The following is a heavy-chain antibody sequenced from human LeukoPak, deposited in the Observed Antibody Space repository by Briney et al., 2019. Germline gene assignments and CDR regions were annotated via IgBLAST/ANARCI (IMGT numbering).Heavy chain of an antibody. D-gene: IGHD3-22*01. Sequence: GGSLRLSCAASGFTFDDYGMSWVRQAPGKGLEWVSGINWNGGSTDYADSVKGRFTISRDNAKNSLYLQMNSLRAEDTALYYCAREPSMIVVVTRSHAFDLWGQETMVTVSS. CDR3: AREPSMIVVVTRSHAFDL. V-gene: IGHV3-20*04. J-gene: IGHJ3*01. CDR1: GFTFDDYG. CDR2: INWNGGST.